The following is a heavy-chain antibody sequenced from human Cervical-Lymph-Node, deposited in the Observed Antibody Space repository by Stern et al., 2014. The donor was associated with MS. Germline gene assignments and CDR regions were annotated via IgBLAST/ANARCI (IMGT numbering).Heavy chain of an antibody. D-gene: IGHD1-14*01. CDR3: AALQSVTDFDY. CDR2: IVVGSGNT. J-gene: IGHJ4*02. Sequence: QMQLVQSGPEVKKPGTSVKVSCKASGFTFTSSDVQWVRQARGQRLEWIGWIVVGSGNTNYAQKFQERVTITRDMSTSTAYMELSSLRSEDTAVYYCAALQSVTDFDYWGQGTLVTVSS. V-gene: IGHV1-58*01. CDR1: GFTFTSSD.